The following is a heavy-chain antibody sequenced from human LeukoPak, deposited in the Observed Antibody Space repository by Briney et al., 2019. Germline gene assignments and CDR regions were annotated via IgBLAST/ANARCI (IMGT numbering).Heavy chain of an antibody. D-gene: IGHD3-10*01. J-gene: IGHJ6*03. CDR2: ISYDGSNK. V-gene: IGHV3-30*04. CDR3: ARVDDGSYVYYYYYYMDV. Sequence: GGSLRLSCAASGFTFSSNAMHWVRQAPGKGLEWVAIISYDGSNKYYADSVKGRFTISRDKSKNTLYLQMNSLRAEDTAVYYCARVDDGSYVYYYYYYMDVWGKGTTVTISS. CDR1: GFTFSSNA.